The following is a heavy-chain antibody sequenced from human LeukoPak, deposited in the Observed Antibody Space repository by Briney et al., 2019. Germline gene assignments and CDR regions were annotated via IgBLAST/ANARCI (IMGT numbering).Heavy chain of an antibody. D-gene: IGHD1-26*01. CDR1: GFTFSSYW. J-gene: IGHJ4*02. CDR3: ARGGGGWEY. V-gene: IGHV3-74*01. Sequence: GGSLRLSCAASGFTFSSYWMHWVRQAPGKGLVWVSHINSDGSSTSYADSVKGRSTISRDNAKSTLYLQMSSLRAEDTAVYYCARGGGGWEYWGQGTLVTVSS. CDR2: INSDGSST.